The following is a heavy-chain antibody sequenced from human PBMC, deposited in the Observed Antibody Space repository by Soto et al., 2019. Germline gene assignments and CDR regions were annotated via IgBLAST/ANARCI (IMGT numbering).Heavy chain of an antibody. CDR1: GDSVSSNSAA. CDR2: TYYRSKWYN. V-gene: IGHV6-1*01. J-gene: IGHJ5*02. CDR3: SKEPWNNWCGLFDT. D-gene: IGHD1-1*01. Sequence: QTLSLTCAISGDSVSSNSAAWNWIRQSPSRGLEWLGRTYYRSKWYNDYAVSVKSRITINPDTSKNQFSLQLTSVTPEDMAVYYCSKEPWNNWCGLFDTWGQGTLVTVSS.